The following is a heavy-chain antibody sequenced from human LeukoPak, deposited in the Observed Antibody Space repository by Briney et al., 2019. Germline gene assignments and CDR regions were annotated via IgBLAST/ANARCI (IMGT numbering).Heavy chain of an antibody. D-gene: IGHD5-24*01. V-gene: IGHV1-2*02. J-gene: IGHJ4*02. CDR2: INPNSGGT. CDR3: ARLYGDGYGFDY. CDR1: GYTFTGYY. Sequence: ASVTVSCTASGYTFTGYYMHWVRQAPGQGLEWMGWINPNSGGTNYAQKFQGRVTMTRDTSISTAYMELSRLRSDDTAVYYCARLYGDGYGFDYWGQGTLVTVSS.